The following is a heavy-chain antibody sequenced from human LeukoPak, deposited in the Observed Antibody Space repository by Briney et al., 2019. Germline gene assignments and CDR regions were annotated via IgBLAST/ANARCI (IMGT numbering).Heavy chain of an antibody. CDR2: IFYSGSP. D-gene: IGHD6-19*01. V-gene: IGHV4-59*08. CDR1: GDSLSSYS. J-gene: IGHJ4*02. Sequence: SETLSLTCTVSGDSLSSYSWSWIRQPPGKGLGWIGYIFYSGSPNYNPSLKSRVTISVDTSKKQFSLKLSSVTAADTAVYYCARQGFGSGWYYYFDYWGQGTLVTVSS. CDR3: ARQGFGSGWYYYFDY.